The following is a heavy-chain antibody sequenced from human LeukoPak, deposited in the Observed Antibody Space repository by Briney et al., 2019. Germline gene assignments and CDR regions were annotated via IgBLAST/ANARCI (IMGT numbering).Heavy chain of an antibody. CDR3: AHRYNQQPSLNWFDP. Sequence: ESGPTLVNPTQTLTLTCTFSGFSLSTSGVGVGWIRQPPGKALEWLALIYWNDDKRYSPSLKSRLTITKDTSKNQVVLTMTNMDPVDTATYYCAHRYNQQPSLNWFDPWGQGTLVTVSS. V-gene: IGHV2-5*01. D-gene: IGHD6-13*01. CDR2: IYWNDDK. J-gene: IGHJ5*02. CDR1: GFSLSTSGVG.